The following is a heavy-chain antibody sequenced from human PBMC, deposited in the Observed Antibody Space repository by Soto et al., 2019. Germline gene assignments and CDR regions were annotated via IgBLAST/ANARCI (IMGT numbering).Heavy chain of an antibody. D-gene: IGHD6-13*01. V-gene: IGHV1-18*01. Sequence: ASVKVSCKASGYTFTSYGISWVRQAPGQGLEWMGWISAYNGNTNYAQKLQGRVTMTTDTSTSTAYMALRSLRSDDTAVYYCARDVLYSRRWYKVLGDYYSSYLDVWGQGTPVTVSS. CDR2: ISAYNGNT. CDR1: GYTFTSYG. J-gene: IGHJ6*03. CDR3: ARDVLYSRRWYKVLGDYYSSYLDV.